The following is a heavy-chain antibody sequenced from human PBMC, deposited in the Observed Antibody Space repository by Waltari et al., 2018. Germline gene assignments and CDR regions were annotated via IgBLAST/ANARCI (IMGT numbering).Heavy chain of an antibody. D-gene: IGHD3-3*01. CDR1: GFTFSSYW. CDR2: IKQDGSEK. V-gene: IGHV3-7*01. J-gene: IGHJ5*02. CDR3: AKDSEDRDDFWSGRGTTYNWFDP. Sequence: EVQLVESGGGLVQPGGSLRLSCAASGFTFSSYWMSWVRQAPGKGLEWVANIKQDGSEKYYVDSVKGRFTSSRDNAKNSLYLQMNSLRAEDTAVYYCAKDSEDRDDFWSGRGTTYNWFDPWGQGTLVTVSS.